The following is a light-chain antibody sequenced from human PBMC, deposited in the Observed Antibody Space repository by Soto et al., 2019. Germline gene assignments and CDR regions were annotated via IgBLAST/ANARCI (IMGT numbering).Light chain of an antibody. Sequence: DIQLTQSPSFLSASVEDRVTITCRASQGIRRYLAWYQQKPEKAPKLLIYAASTLQGGVPSRFSGSGSGTEFTLTTSRLPPEDFATYYCQQLNSYPVTFGGGTKVENK. J-gene: IGKJ4*01. CDR3: QQLNSYPVT. CDR1: QGIRRY. CDR2: AAS. V-gene: IGKV1-9*01.